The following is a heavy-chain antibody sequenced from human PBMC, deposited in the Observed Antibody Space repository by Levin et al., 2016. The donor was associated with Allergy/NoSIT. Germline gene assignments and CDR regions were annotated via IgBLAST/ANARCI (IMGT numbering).Heavy chain of an antibody. Sequence: GGSLRLSCTVSGFIFSTYWMSWVRQAPGKGLEWVANIHQGGSEKYYVDSVKGRFTVSRDNAKNSLYLQMNSLRAEDTAVYFCARSDRLLVTTPKGWWFDLWGQGTLVTVSS. V-gene: IGHV3-7*05. J-gene: IGHJ5*02. CDR2: IHQGGSEK. CDR1: GFIFSTYW. D-gene: IGHD1/OR15-1a*01. CDR3: ARSDRLLVTTPKGWWFDL.